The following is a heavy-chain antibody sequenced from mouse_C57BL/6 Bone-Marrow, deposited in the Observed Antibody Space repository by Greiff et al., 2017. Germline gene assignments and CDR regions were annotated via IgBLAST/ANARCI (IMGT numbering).Heavy chain of an antibody. Sequence: EVQLVESGGGLVKPGGSLKLSCAASGFTFSSYAMSWVRQTPEKRLEWVATISDGGSYTYYPDNVKGRFTISRDNAKNNLYLQMSHLKSEDTAMYYCARDPGYYYGSSPYYFDYWGQGTTLTVSS. D-gene: IGHD1-1*01. CDR1: GFTFSSYA. CDR3: ARDPGYYYGSSPYYFDY. V-gene: IGHV5-4*01. J-gene: IGHJ2*01. CDR2: ISDGGSYT.